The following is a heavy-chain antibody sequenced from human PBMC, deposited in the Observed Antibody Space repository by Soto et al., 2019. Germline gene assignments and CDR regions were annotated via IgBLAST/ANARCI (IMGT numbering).Heavy chain of an antibody. J-gene: IGHJ5*02. CDR1: GGTLSSYA. CDR2: IIPIFGTA. V-gene: IGHV1-69*13. CDR3: SSILEDGYNLRSWFDP. Sequence: SVKVSCKASGGTLSSYAIRWVRQAPGQGLEWMGGIIPIFGTANYAQKFQGRVTITADESTSTAYMELRSLRSEDTAVYYCSSILEDGYNLRSWFDPWGQGTRVTVSS. D-gene: IGHD5-12*01.